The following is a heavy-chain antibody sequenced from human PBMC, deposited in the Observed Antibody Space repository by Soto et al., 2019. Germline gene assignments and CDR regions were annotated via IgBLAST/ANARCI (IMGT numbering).Heavy chain of an antibody. CDR1: GYSFTGYW. CDR3: ARHSDYGDAAAFDI. V-gene: IGHV5-51*01. Sequence: PGESLKISCKGSGYSFTGYWIGWVRQMPGKGLEWMGIIYPGDSDTRYSPSFQGQVTISADKSISTAYLQWSSLKASDTAMYYCARHSDYGDAAAFDIRGQGTMVIVSS. D-gene: IGHD4-17*01. J-gene: IGHJ3*02. CDR2: IYPGDSDT.